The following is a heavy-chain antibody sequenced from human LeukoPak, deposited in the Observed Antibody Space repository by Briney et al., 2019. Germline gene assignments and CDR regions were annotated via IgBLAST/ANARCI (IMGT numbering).Heavy chain of an antibody. CDR1: DGSFSSSYY. J-gene: IGHJ4*02. Sequence: SETLSLTCTVSDGSFSSSYYWGWIRQPPGKGMEWIGNMYYSGTTYYNPSLKSRVTISVDASKNQFSLKLSSVTAADTAVYYCGVQMSSCCVDYWGQGTLVTVSS. CDR2: MYYSGTT. CDR3: GVQMSSCCVDY. V-gene: IGHV4-39*01. D-gene: IGHD2-15*01.